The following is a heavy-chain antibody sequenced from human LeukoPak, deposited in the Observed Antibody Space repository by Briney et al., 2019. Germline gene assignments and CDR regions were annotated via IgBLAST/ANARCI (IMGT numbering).Heavy chain of an antibody. CDR1: GGTFSSYA. CDR2: IIPIFGTA. V-gene: IGHV1-69*13. J-gene: IGHJ5*02. D-gene: IGHD1-7*01. Sequence: ASVKVSCKASGGTFSSYAISWVRQAPGQGLEWMGGIIPIFGTANYAQKFQGRVTITADESTSTAYMELSSLRSEDTAVYYCASLSGTTVNWFDPWGQGTLVTVSS. CDR3: ASLSGTTVNWFDP.